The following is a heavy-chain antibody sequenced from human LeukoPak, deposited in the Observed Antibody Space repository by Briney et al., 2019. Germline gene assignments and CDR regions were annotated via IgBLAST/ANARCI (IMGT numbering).Heavy chain of an antibody. D-gene: IGHD6-19*01. Sequence: ASVKVSCKASGYTFSAYCMHWVRQAPGQGLEWMGWINPKSGGTSYAQKFQDKVTMTRDTSISSMYMELSRLKSDDTAVYYCVRDLGISGWYAPPLGYFDSWGQGTLVTVSS. J-gene: IGHJ4*02. V-gene: IGHV1-2*02. CDR3: VRDLGISGWYAPPLGYFDS. CDR1: GYTFSAYC. CDR2: INPKSGGT.